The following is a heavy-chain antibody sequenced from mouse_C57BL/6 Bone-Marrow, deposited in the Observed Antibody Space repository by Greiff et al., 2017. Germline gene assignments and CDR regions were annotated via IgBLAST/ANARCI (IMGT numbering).Heavy chain of an antibody. V-gene: IGHV3-8*01. CDR1: GYSITSDY. Sequence: EVQGVESGPGLAKPSQTLSLTCSVPGYSITSDYWNWIRKFPGNKLEYMGYISYSGSTYYNPSLKSRIPITRDTSNKQYYMQLNSVTTEDTATYYCARAYYSNYDYAMDYWGQGTSVTVSS. D-gene: IGHD2-5*01. J-gene: IGHJ4*01. CDR2: ISYSGST. CDR3: ARAYYSNYDYAMDY.